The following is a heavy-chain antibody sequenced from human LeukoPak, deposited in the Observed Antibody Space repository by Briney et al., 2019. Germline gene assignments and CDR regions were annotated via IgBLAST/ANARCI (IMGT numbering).Heavy chain of an antibody. CDR3: AKESATI. D-gene: IGHD5-24*01. J-gene: IGHJ4*02. CDR1: GFTFNIYA. Sequence: GGSLRLSCAASGFTFNIYAMGWVRQAPGKGLEWVSTVSSGGNIYYADSVQGRFTISRDNSKNTVYLQMNSLRAEDTAIYYCAKESATIWGQGTLATVSS. V-gene: IGHV3-23*01. CDR2: VSSGGNI.